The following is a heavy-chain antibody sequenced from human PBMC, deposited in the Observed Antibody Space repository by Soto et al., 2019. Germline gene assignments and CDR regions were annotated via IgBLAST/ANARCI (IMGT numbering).Heavy chain of an antibody. CDR3: AKSPAISVVLVAENYYMDV. D-gene: IGHD2-15*01. CDR2: ISYDGSNK. V-gene: IGHV3-30*18. J-gene: IGHJ6*03. Sequence: QVQLVESGGGVVQPGRSLRLSCAASGFTFSSYGMHWVRQAPGKGLEWVAVISYDGSNKYYADSVKGRFTISRDNSKNTLYLQMNSLRAEDTAVYYCAKSPAISVVLVAENYYMDVWGKGTTVTVSS. CDR1: GFTFSSYG.